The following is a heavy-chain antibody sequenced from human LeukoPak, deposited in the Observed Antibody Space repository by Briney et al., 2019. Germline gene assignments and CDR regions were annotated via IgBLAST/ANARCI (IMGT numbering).Heavy chain of an antibody. J-gene: IGHJ4*02. V-gene: IGHV3-30*18. D-gene: IGHD3-16*01. CDR2: ISHDGSNK. CDR3: AKVRWGSDNALDS. CDR1: GFPFSDYG. Sequence: GGSLRLSCAASGFPFSDYGMYWVRQAPGKGLEWLAVISHDGSNKHYADSVKGRITISRDNSMNTLYLQMNSLTAENTAVYYCAKVRWGSDNALDSWGQGTLVTGSS.